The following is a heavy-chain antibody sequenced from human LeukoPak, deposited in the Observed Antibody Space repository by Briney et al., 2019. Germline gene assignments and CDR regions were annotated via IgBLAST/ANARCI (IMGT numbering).Heavy chain of an antibody. J-gene: IGHJ6*03. CDR2: INSDGSST. CDR1: GITFSSYA. Sequence: PGGSLRLSCAASGITFSSYAMHWVRQAPGKGLVWASRINSDGSSTSYADSVKGRFTISRDNAKNTLYLQMNSLRAEDTAVYYCARDYTQYYYYYYMDVWGKGTTVTVSS. CDR3: ARDYTQYYYYYYMDV. V-gene: IGHV3-74*01. D-gene: IGHD3-16*01.